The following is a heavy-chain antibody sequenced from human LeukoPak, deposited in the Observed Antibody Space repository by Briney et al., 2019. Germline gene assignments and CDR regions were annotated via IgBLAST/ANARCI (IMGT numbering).Heavy chain of an antibody. J-gene: IGHJ4*02. CDR1: GGSISSYY. CDR3: ARREGPDKRVFDN. CDR2: IYDSGST. D-gene: IGHD1-14*01. V-gene: IGHV4-59*08. Sequence: SETLSLTCTASGGSISSYYWSWIRQPPGKGLEWIGYIYDSGSTSYNPSLKSRVTMSIDTSKNQFSLTLSSVTAADTAVYYCARREGPDKRVFDNWGQGTPVTVSS.